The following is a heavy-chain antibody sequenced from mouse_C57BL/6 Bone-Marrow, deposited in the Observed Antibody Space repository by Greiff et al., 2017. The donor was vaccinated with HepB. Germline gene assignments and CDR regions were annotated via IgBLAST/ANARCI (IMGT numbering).Heavy chain of an antibody. CDR3: ARDHGNFAY. D-gene: IGHD2-1*01. V-gene: IGHV3-6*01. CDR1: GYSITSGYY. CDR2: ISYDGSN. J-gene: IGHJ3*01. Sequence: EVQLQESGPGLVKPSQSLSLTCSVTGYSITSGYYWNWIRQFPGNKLEWMGYISYDGSNNYNPSLKNRISITRDTSKNQFFLKLNSVTTEDTATYYCARDHGNFAYWGQGTLVTVSA.